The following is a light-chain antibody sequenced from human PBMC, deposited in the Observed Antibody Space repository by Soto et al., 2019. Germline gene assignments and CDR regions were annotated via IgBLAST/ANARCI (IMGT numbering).Light chain of an antibody. CDR1: SSDVGGYNY. V-gene: IGLV2-14*01. CDR3: SSYTGSSDA. Sequence: QSALTQPASVSGSPGQSITISCTGTSSDVGGYNYVSWYQQHPGKAPKLMIYDVSNRPSGVSNRFSGSKSGNTASLTITGLQAEDEADYYCSSYTGSSDAFGTGTKVTVL. CDR2: DVS. J-gene: IGLJ1*01.